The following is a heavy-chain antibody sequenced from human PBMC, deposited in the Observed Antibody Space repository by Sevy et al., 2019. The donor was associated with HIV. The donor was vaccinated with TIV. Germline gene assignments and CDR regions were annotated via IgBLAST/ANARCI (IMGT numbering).Heavy chain of an antibody. CDR2: ISGSGGST. D-gene: IGHD7-27*01. J-gene: IGHJ4*02. V-gene: IGHV3-23*01. CDR1: GFTFSSHA. CDR3: AKNPEDPWVY. Sequence: GGSLRLSCAASGFTFSSHAMSWVRQAPWKGLQWVSSISGSGGSTYYADSVKGRFTISRDNSKNTLYLQMNSLRAEDTAVYYCAKNPEDPWVYWGQGTLVTVSS.